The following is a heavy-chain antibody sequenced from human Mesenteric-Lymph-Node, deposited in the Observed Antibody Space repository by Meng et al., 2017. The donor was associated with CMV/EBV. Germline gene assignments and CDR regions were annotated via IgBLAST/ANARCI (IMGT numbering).Heavy chain of an antibody. D-gene: IGHD3-9*01. J-gene: IGHJ5*02. CDR3: VRDQKTMVTYAGLGYMHLDP. Sequence: CGYHSSGIRQQRGKCVEGIGYICYSGSTYYNPSLKSRFTISFDTSKNKFSLKLSSVTAADTAEYYCVRDQKTMVTYAGLGYMHLDPWGQGTLVTVSS. V-gene: IGHV4-31*02. CDR2: ICYSGST. CDR1: CGYH.